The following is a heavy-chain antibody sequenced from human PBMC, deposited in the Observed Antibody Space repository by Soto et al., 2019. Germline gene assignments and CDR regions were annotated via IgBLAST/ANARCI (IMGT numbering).Heavy chain of an antibody. Sequence: EVQLLESGGGLVQPGGSLRLSCEASGFTFSSRAMSWVRQTPGKGLEWVSAISGSADKTYYADSVKGRFTISRDNSKNTLYLEMYSLRAEDTALYYCAKEDVSLTGYYNDYLDYWGQGTLVTVSS. CDR2: ISGSADKT. J-gene: IGHJ4*02. D-gene: IGHD3-9*01. CDR3: AKEDVSLTGYYNDYLDY. CDR1: GFTFSSRA. V-gene: IGHV3-23*01.